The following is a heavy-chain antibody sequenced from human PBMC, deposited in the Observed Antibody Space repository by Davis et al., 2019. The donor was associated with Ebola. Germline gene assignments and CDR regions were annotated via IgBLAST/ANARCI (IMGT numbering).Heavy chain of an antibody. CDR3: ARDRGYSGYDYLDN. Sequence: SETLSLTCTVSGGSISSYYWSWIRQPAGKGLEWIGRIYTSGSTNYNPSLKSRVTMSVDTSKNQFSLKLRSVTAADTAVYFCARDRGYSGYDYLDNWGQGTLVTVSS. D-gene: IGHD5-12*01. CDR1: GGSISSYY. CDR2: IYTSGST. J-gene: IGHJ4*02. V-gene: IGHV4-4*07.